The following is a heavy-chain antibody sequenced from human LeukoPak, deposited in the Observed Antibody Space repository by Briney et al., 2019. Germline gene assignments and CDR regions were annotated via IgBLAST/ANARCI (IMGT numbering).Heavy chain of an antibody. Sequence: GGSLRLSCAASGFTFSSYEMNWVRQAPGKGLEWVSYISSSGSTIYYADSVKGRFTISRDNAKNSLYLQMNRLRAEDTAVYYCAKGSRWSGFDYWGQGTLVTVSS. CDR2: ISSSGSTI. D-gene: IGHD3-3*01. J-gene: IGHJ4*02. CDR1: GFTFSSYE. CDR3: AKGSRWSGFDY. V-gene: IGHV3-48*03.